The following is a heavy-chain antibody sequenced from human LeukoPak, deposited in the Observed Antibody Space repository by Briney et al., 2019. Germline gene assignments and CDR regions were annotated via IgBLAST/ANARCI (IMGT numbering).Heavy chain of an antibody. Sequence: PSETLSLTCKVSGGSISSHYWGWIRQSPEKGLEWIGYIYYSGSTNYNPSLKSRVTVSVDTSKNQFSLRLSSVTAADTAVYYCVKGGAYCGGDCYDYWGQGTLVTVSS. CDR2: IYYSGST. D-gene: IGHD2-21*02. V-gene: IGHV4-59*11. CDR1: GGSISSHY. J-gene: IGHJ4*02. CDR3: VKGGAYCGGDCYDY.